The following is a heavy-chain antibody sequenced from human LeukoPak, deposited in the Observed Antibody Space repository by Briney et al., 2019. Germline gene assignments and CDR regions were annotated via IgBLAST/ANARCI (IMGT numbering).Heavy chain of an antibody. J-gene: IGHJ5*02. CDR1: GFTFSSYA. CDR2: ISSNGGST. V-gene: IGHV3-64*01. D-gene: IGHD3-22*01. CDR3: ASSRVVVITGGHWFDP. Sequence: GGSLRLSCAASGFTFSSYAMHWVRQAPGKGLEYVSAISSNGGSTYYANSVKGRFTISRDNSKNTLYLQMGSQRAEDMAVYYCASSRVVVITGGHWFDPWGQGTLVTVSS.